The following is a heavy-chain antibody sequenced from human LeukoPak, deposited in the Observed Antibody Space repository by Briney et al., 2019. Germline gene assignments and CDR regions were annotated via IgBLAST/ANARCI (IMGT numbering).Heavy chain of an antibody. CDR1: GFTFSSYS. CDR2: ISSSSSYI. Sequence: PGGSLRLSCAASGFTFSSYSMNWVRQAPGKGLEWVSSISSSSSYIYYADSVKGRFTISRDNAKNSLYLQMNSLRAEDTAVYYCARDRLSQLRYFDWLPHIDAFDIWGQGTMVTVSS. J-gene: IGHJ3*02. CDR3: ARDRLSQLRYFDWLPHIDAFDI. D-gene: IGHD3-9*01. V-gene: IGHV3-21*01.